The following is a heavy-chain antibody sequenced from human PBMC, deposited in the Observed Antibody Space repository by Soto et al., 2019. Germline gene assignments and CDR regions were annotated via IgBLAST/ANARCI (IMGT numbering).Heavy chain of an antibody. CDR3: ARVVVAGSGSYVYYYYYMDV. Sequence: GGSLRLSCAASGFTVSSNYMSWVRQAPGKGLEWVSVIYSGGSTYYADSVKGRFTISRHNSKNTLYLQMNSLRAEDTAVYYCARVVVAGSGSYVYYYYYMDVWGKGTTVTVSS. V-gene: IGHV3-53*04. J-gene: IGHJ6*03. CDR1: GFTVSSNY. CDR2: IYSGGST. D-gene: IGHD3-10*01.